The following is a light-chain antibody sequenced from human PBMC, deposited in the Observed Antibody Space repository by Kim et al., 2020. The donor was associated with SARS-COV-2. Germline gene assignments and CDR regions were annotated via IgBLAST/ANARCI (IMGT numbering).Light chain of an antibody. CDR3: QVWDRSSDYVF. CDR2: YKT. J-gene: IGLJ2*01. V-gene: IGLV3-21*04. Sequence: RRKTGRIICGGNDIGPKRVHWDQAGPGQGPVMVIYYKTDLPSGIPGRVCGSNSGNAATLTISGVEAGDEADYYCQVWDRSSDYVFFGGGTKLTVL. CDR1: DIGPKR.